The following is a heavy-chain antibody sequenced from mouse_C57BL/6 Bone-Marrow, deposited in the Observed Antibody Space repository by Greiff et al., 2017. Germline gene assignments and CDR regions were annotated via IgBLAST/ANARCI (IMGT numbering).Heavy chain of an antibody. J-gene: IGHJ3*01. CDR1: GFTFSSYA. V-gene: IGHV5-4*03. Sequence: EVKLMESGGGLVKPGGSLKLSCAASGFTFSSYAMSWVRQNPEKRLEWVATISAGGSYTYYPDNVKGRFTISSDNAQTNPYLHMSHLQSDETAVYYCARYRAFITTVVAPFAYWGQGTLVTVSA. CDR3: ARYRAFITTVVAPFAY. CDR2: ISAGGSYT. D-gene: IGHD1-1*01.